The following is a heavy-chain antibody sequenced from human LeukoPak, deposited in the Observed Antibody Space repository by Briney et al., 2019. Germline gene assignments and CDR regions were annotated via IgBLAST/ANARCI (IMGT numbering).Heavy chain of an antibody. D-gene: IGHD3-10*01. CDR1: GGSISSGSYY. CDR3: ARSILLWFGEYAFDI. J-gene: IGHJ3*02. V-gene: IGHV4-61*02. CDR2: IYTSGST. Sequence: PSETLSLTCTVSGGSISSGSYYWSWIRQPAGKELEWIGRIYTSGSTNYNPSLKSRVTISVDTSKNQFSLKLSSVTAADAAVYYCARSILLWFGEYAFDIWGQGTMVTVSS.